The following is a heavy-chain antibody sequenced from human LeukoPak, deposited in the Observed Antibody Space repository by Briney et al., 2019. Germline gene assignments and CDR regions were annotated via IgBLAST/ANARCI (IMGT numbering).Heavy chain of an antibody. D-gene: IGHD4-17*01. V-gene: IGHV4-4*07. CDR3: ARGDYGDYSEDAFDI. J-gene: IGHJ3*02. CDR2: VYTSGST. CDR1: GGSISSYY. Sequence: SETLSLTCTVSGGSISSYYWSWIRQPAGKGLEWIGRVYTSGSTNYNPSLKSRVTMSVDTSKNQFALKLSSVTAADTAVYYCARGDYGDYSEDAFDIWGQGTMVTVSS.